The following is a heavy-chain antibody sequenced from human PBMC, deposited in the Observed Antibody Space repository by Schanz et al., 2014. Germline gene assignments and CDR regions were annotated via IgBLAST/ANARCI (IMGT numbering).Heavy chain of an antibody. CDR1: GGSISSSSYY. J-gene: IGHJ6*02. Sequence: QVQLQESGPALVKPSETLSLTCTVSGGSISSSSYYWGWIRQPPGKGLEWIGSIYYSGNTYYNPSLKSRVSISVDTSKNQFSLKLSSVTAADTAVYYCARGGRTTYNYYYGMDVWGQGTTVTVSS. CDR3: ARGGRTTYNYYYGMDV. V-gene: IGHV4-39*07. CDR2: IYYSGNT. D-gene: IGHD1-1*01.